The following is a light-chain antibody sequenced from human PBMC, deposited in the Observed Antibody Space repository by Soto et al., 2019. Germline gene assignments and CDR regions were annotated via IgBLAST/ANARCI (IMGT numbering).Light chain of an antibody. CDR1: QSVSNNY. CDR2: GAS. Sequence: EIVLTQSPGTLSLSPGERATLSCRASQSVSNNYVAWYQQKPGLAPRLLIYGASIRATGIPERFSGSGSGTDFTLTISRLEPEDFAVYYCQHYGSSPRTFGQGTKVDIK. CDR3: QHYGSSPRT. V-gene: IGKV3-20*01. J-gene: IGKJ1*01.